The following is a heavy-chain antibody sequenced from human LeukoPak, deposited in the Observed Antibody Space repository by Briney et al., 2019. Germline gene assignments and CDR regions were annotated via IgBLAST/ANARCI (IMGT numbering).Heavy chain of an antibody. CDR3: ARDPSAHIAESDYYYYYMDV. CDR2: INPNSGGT. D-gene: IGHD2-21*01. CDR1: GYTFTGYY. J-gene: IGHJ6*03. Sequence: ASVKVSCKASGYTFTGYYMHWVRQAPGQGLEWMGRINPNSGGTNYAQKFQGRVTMTRDTSISTAYMELSRLRSDDTAVYYCARDPSAHIAESDYYYYYMDVWGKGTTVTVSS. V-gene: IGHV1-2*06.